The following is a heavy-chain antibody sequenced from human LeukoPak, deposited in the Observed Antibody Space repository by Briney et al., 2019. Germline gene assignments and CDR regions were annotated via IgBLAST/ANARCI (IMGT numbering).Heavy chain of an antibody. V-gene: IGHV4-59*01. J-gene: IGHJ4*02. D-gene: IGHD3-10*01. CDR2: IYYSWST. CDR3: ARNSYGSGSYSY. CDR1: GGSISSYY. Sequence: SETLSLTCTVSGGSISSYYWSWIRQPPGKGLEWIGDIYYSWSTNYNLSLKSGVTISVDTSQNQLYLKLISVTAADTAVYYCARNSYGSGSYSYWGQGTLVTVSS.